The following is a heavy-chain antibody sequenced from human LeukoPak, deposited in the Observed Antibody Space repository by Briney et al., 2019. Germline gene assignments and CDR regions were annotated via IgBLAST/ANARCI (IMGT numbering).Heavy chain of an antibody. CDR2: IYYSGST. J-gene: IGHJ3*02. D-gene: IGHD4-17*01. V-gene: IGHV4-59*01. CDR1: GGSISIYH. Sequence: SETLSLTCTVSGGSISIYHWSWIRQPPGKGLEWIGYIYYSGSTNYNPSLKSRVTISVDTSKNQFSLKLSSVTAADTAVYYCARLRDYDDAFDIWGQGTMVTVSS. CDR3: ARLRDYDDAFDI.